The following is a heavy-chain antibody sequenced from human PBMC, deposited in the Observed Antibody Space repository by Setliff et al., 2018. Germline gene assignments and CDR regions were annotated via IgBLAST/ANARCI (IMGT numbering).Heavy chain of an antibody. CDR2: ISGSGGAT. Sequence: GGSLRLSCAASGFTFSTYAINWVRQAPGKGLEWVSAISGSGGATYYTDSVKGRFTISRDNSKNTLYLQMNSLRAEDTAVYYCATKAVAGTGGQGTLVTVSS. V-gene: IGHV3-23*01. CDR3: ATKAVAGT. CDR1: GFTFSTYA. D-gene: IGHD6-19*01. J-gene: IGHJ4*02.